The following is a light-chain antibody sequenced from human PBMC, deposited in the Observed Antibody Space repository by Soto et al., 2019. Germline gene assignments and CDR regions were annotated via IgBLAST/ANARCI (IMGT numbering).Light chain of an antibody. J-gene: IGKJ1*01. CDR1: QSISTY. V-gene: IGKV1-39*01. Sequence: DIQMTQSPSSLSASVGDRVTITCRASQSISTYLNWYQQKPGKAPKLLIYAASNLQSGVPSRFSGSGYGADFTLTISSLQREDFATYYCQQSYSTPRSFGQGTKVEIK. CDR3: QQSYSTPRS. CDR2: AAS.